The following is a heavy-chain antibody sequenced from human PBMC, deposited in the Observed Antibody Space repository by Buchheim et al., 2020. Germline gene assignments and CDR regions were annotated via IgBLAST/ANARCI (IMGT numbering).Heavy chain of an antibody. CDR1: GYTFTSYA. D-gene: IGHD2-2*01. J-gene: IGHJ6*02. Sequence: QVQLVQSGAEVKKPGASVKVSCKASGYTFTSYAMHWVRQAPGQRLEWMGWINAGNGNTKYSQKFQGRVTITRDTSESTAYMELSSLRSEDTAVYYCARDHVVPAAMPTYYYYGMDVWGQGTT. V-gene: IGHV1-3*01. CDR3: ARDHVVPAAMPTYYYYGMDV. CDR2: INAGNGNT.